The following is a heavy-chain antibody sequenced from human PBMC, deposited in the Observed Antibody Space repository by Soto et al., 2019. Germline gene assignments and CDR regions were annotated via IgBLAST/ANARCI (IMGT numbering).Heavy chain of an antibody. Sequence: SETLSLTCTVSGDSISSNSHYWGWVRQSPGKGLEWIGNVYYRGSAYYNPSLESRVTISLDTSTNQFSLQLTSVIAADTALYFCAATWVGSGQVHTNGYFYLDSWGPGMLVTV. V-gene: IGHV4-39*01. CDR3: AATWVGSGQVHTNGYFYLDS. CDR2: VYYRGSA. J-gene: IGHJ4*02. CDR1: GDSISSNSHY. D-gene: IGHD2-8*01.